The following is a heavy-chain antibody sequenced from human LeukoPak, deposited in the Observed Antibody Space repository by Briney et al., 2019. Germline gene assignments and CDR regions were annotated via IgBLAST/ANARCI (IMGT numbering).Heavy chain of an antibody. J-gene: IGHJ6*04. CDR3: ARARITMVRGVSKLNYYGMDV. D-gene: IGHD3-10*01. CDR2: INHSGST. CDR1: GGSFSGYY. Sequence: PSETLSLTCAVYGGSFSGYYWSWLRQPPGKGLEWIGEINHSGSTNYNPSLKSRVTISVDTSKNQFSLKLSSVTAAETAVYYCARARITMVRGVSKLNYYGMDVWGKGTTVTVSS. V-gene: IGHV4-34*01.